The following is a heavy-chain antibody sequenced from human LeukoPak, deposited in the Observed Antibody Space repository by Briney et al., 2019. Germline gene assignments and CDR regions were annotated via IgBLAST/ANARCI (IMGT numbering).Heavy chain of an antibody. J-gene: IGHJ5*02. V-gene: IGHV4-39*07. CDR1: GGSISTSNYY. CDR3: ARDKWGSNWFDP. D-gene: IGHD3-16*01. CDR2: IYYGGST. Sequence: SETLSLTCTVSGGSISTSNYYWGWIRQPPGKGLEWIGSIYYGGSTYYSPSLKSRVTISVDTSKNQFSLKLSSVTAADTAVYYCARDKWGSNWFDPWGQGTLVTVSS.